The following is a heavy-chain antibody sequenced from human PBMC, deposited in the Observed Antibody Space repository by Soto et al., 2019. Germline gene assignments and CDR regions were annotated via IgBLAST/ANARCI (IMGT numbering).Heavy chain of an antibody. V-gene: IGHV4-39*01. CDR2: IYYSGST. D-gene: IGHD3-22*01. CDR3: ARWGRVSTHPYYYASSDGSSVY. J-gene: IGHJ4*02. Sequence: PSETLSLTCTVSGGSISSSSYYWGWIRQPPGEGLEWVGSIYYSGSTYYTPSLKSRVTISVDTSKNQFSLKLSSVTAADTAVYYCARWGRVSTHPYYYASSDGSSVYWGQGTLVTVSS. CDR1: GGSISSSSYY.